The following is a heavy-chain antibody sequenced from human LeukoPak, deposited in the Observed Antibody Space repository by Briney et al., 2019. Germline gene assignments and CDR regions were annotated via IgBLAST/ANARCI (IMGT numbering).Heavy chain of an antibody. J-gene: IGHJ5*02. V-gene: IGHV1-24*01. CDR1: GYTLTELS. CDR3: ARDRIAALGWFDP. Sequence: GASVKVSCKVSGYTLTELSMHWVRQAPGKGLEWMGGFDPEDGETIYAQKLQGRVTMTTDTSTSTAYMELRSLRSDDTAVYYCARDRIAALGWFDPWGQGTLVTVSS. D-gene: IGHD6-6*01. CDR2: FDPEDGET.